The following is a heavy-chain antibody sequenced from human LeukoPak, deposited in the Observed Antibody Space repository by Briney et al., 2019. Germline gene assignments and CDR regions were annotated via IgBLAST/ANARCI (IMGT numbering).Heavy chain of an antibody. V-gene: IGHV3-23*01. Sequence: GGSLRLSCAASGFTFSSYAMSWVRQAPGKGLEWVSATSGSGGSTYYADSVKGRFTISRDNSKNTLYLQMNSLRAEDTAVYYCAKTYYYDSSGYSGNFDYWGQGTLVTVSS. CDR1: GFTFSSYA. J-gene: IGHJ4*02. D-gene: IGHD3-22*01. CDR3: AKTYYYDSSGYSGNFDY. CDR2: TSGSGGST.